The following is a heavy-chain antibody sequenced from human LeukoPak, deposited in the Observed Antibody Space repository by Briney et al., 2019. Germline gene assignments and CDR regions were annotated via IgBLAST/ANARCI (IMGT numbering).Heavy chain of an antibody. Sequence: PGGSLRLSCAASGFTFDDYGMSWVRQAPGKGLEWVSGINWNGGSTGYADSVKGRFTISRDNAKNSLYLQMNSLRAEDTALYYCARDTLFSYYYDSTASFDYWGQGTLVTVSS. V-gene: IGHV3-20*04. J-gene: IGHJ4*02. CDR2: INWNGGST. CDR3: ARDTLFSYYYDSTASFDY. CDR1: GFTFDDYG. D-gene: IGHD3-22*01.